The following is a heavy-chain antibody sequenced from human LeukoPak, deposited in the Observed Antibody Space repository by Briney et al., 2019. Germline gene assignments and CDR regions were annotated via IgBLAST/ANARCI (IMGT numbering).Heavy chain of an antibody. CDR3: ARLYYDSSGYYQICYFDY. J-gene: IGHJ4*02. CDR1: GGSISSGSYY. V-gene: IGHV4-61*02. CDR2: IYTSGST. Sequence: SQTLSLTCTVSGGSISSGSYYWSWLRQPAGTGLEWIGRIYTSGSTNYNPSLKSRVTISVDTSKNQFSLNLSSVTAADTAVYYCARLYYDSSGYYQICYFDYWGQGTLVTVSS. D-gene: IGHD3-22*01.